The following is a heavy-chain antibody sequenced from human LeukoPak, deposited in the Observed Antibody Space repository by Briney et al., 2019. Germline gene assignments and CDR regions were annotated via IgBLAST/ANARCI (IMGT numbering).Heavy chain of an antibody. D-gene: IGHD6-13*01. CDR1: GFTFNNYG. Sequence: RGSLRLSCAASGFTFNNYGMHWVRQAPGKGLEWVAVISYDGSNKYYADSVKGRFTISRDNSKNTLYLQMNSLRAEDTAVYYCAKDRIAAAGIYYYYMDVWGKGTTVTISS. CDR3: AKDRIAAAGIYYYYMDV. V-gene: IGHV3-30*18. CDR2: ISYDGSNK. J-gene: IGHJ6*03.